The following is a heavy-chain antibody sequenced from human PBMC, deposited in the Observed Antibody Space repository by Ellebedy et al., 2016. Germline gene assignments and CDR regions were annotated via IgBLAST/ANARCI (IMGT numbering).Heavy chain of an antibody. Sequence: GGSLSLSXAASGFTFSSYGMHWVRQAPGKGLEWVAVISFDGSNKYYADSVKGRFTISRDNSKNTLYLQMNSLRAEDTAVYYCAKDGGLGRWLLGWYFDLWGRGTLVTVSS. CDR1: GFTFSSYG. D-gene: IGHD5-24*01. V-gene: IGHV3-30*18. CDR2: ISFDGSNK. CDR3: AKDGGLGRWLLGWYFDL. J-gene: IGHJ2*01.